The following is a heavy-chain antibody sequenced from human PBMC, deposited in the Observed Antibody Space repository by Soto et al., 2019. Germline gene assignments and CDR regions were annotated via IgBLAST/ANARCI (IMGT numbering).Heavy chain of an antibody. V-gene: IGHV3-15*07. CDR1: GFIFSNAW. CDR3: TTSSGYYYYYYGMDV. D-gene: IGHD3-22*01. J-gene: IGHJ6*02. CDR2: IKRKTDGGTT. Sequence: GGSLRLSCAASGFIFSNAWMNWVRQAPGKGLEWVGRIKRKTDGGTTDYAAPVKGRFTISRDDSKNTLYLQMNSLKTEDTAVYYCTTSSGYYYYYYGMDVWGQGTTVTVSS.